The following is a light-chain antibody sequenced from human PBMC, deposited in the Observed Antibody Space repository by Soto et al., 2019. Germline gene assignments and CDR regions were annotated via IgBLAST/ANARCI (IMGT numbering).Light chain of an antibody. Sequence: QPASVSGSPGQSIAISCTGSSSDVGRYNYVSWYQHHPGKAPKLLIYDVIDRPVGVSNRFSGSKSGNTASLTISGLQAEDEADYFCSSYASSNTVLFGGGTKLTVL. CDR3: SSYASSNTVL. J-gene: IGLJ2*01. CDR2: DVI. CDR1: SSDVGRYNY. V-gene: IGLV2-14*03.